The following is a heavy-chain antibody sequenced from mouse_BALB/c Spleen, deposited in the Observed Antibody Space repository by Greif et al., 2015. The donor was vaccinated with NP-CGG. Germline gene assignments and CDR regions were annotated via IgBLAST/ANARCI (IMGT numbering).Heavy chain of an antibody. CDR2: SRNKANDYTT. J-gene: IGHJ1*01. CDR3: ARDYYGSSYWYFDV. D-gene: IGHD1-1*01. V-gene: IGHV7-1*02. CDR1: GFTFSDFY. Sequence: EVQRVESGGGLVRPGGSLRLSCATSGFTFSDFYMEWVRQPPGKRLEWIAASRNKANDYTTEYSASVKGRFIVSRDTSQSILYLQMNALRAEDTAIYYCARDYYGSSYWYFDVWGAGTTVTVSS.